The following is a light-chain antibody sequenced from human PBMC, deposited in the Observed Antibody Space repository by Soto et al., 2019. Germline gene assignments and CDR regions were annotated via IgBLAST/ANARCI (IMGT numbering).Light chain of an antibody. V-gene: IGKV1-27*01. CDR3: QKYNGAPWT. CDR2: AAS. Sequence: DIQMTQSPSSLSASVGDRVTITCRASQGISNYLAWYQQKPGKVPKLLIYAASTLQSGVPYRFSGSGSGPDFTLTIGSLQPEDVATYYCQKYNGAPWTFGQGTKVEIE. J-gene: IGKJ1*01. CDR1: QGISNY.